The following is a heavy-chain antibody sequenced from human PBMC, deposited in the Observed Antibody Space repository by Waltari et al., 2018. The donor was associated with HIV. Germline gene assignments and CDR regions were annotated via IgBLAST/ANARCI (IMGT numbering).Heavy chain of an antibody. CDR1: GYTFTSHD. D-gene: IGHD1-1*01. Sequence: QVQLVQSGAEVKKPGASVKVSCKASGYTFTSHDINWVRQATGQGLEWMGWMNPNSGNTGYAQKCQGRVTMTRNTSISTAYMELSSLRSEDTAVYYCVRELERRGNAFDIWGQGTMVTVSS. CDR2: MNPNSGNT. J-gene: IGHJ3*02. CDR3: VRELERRGNAFDI. V-gene: IGHV1-8*01.